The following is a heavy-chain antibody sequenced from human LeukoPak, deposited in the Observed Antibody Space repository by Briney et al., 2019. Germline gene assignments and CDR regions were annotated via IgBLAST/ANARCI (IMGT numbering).Heavy chain of an antibody. Sequence: GGSLRLSCAASGFTVRSNYMSWVRQAPGKGLEWVSSIYRGDRGSSTYYADYVKGRFSTSSDNSTITLFLQMYSRRAEDAAVFDWSSGTVWGVPVDYWGQGTLVTVSS. D-gene: IGHD3/OR15-3a*01. CDR2: IYRGDRGSST. CDR3: SSGTVWGVPVDY. CDR1: GFTVRSNY. V-gene: IGHV3-66*02. J-gene: IGHJ4*02.